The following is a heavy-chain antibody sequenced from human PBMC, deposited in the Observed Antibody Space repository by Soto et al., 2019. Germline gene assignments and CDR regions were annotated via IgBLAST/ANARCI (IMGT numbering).Heavy chain of an antibody. V-gene: IGHV4-34*01. D-gene: IGHD3-9*01. Sequence: QVQLQQWGAGLLKPSETLSLTCAVYGGSFSGYYWSWIRQPPGKGLEWIGAINQSGSTNYNPSLTGRVTVSVDTCKNQFSLKRSSVTAADTAVYYCARKLRYFYWDRFDYWGQGTLVTVSS. CDR1: GGSFSGYY. CDR2: INQSGST. CDR3: ARKLRYFYWDRFDY. J-gene: IGHJ4*02.